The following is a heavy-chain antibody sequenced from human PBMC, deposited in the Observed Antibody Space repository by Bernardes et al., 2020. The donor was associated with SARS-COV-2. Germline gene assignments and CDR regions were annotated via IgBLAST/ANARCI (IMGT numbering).Heavy chain of an antibody. Sequence: GGSLRLSCAASGFTFSDYYMSWPHQAPGKGLEWVSYISSSSSYTNYADSVKGRFTISRDNAKNSLYLQMNSLRAEDTAVYYCARAPYCSTTSCPNWFDPWGQGTLVTVSS. CDR3: ARAPYCSTTSCPNWFDP. D-gene: IGHD2-2*01. V-gene: IGHV3-11*05. J-gene: IGHJ5*02. CDR1: GFTFSDYY. CDR2: ISSSSSYT.